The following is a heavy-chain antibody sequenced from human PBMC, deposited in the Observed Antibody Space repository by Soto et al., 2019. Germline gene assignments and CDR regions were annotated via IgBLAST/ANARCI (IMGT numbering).Heavy chain of an antibody. J-gene: IGHJ4*02. Sequence: EVQLVESGGGLVQPGGSLRLSCAASGFTFSSYGMNWVRQAPGKGLEWLSYISRSTTTIKYADSARGRFTISRDNGKNSLSLQMNSLRDEDTAVYYCARDSSGYSYSFDYWGQGTLVTVSS. V-gene: IGHV3-48*02. CDR1: GFTFSSYG. CDR3: ARDSSGYSYSFDY. D-gene: IGHD3-22*01. CDR2: ISRSTTTI.